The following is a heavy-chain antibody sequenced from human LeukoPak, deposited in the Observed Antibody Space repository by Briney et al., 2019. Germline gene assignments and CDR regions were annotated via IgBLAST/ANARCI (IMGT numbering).Heavy chain of an antibody. CDR1: GGTFSSYA. D-gene: IGHD3-10*01. Sequence: ASVKVSCKASGGTFSSYAISWVRQAPGQGLEWMGGIIPIFGTANYAQKFQGRVTITTDESTSTAYMELSSLRSEDTAVYYCARTSMVRGVIITPYFDYWGQGTLVTVSS. V-gene: IGHV1-69*05. CDR2: IIPIFGTA. CDR3: ARTSMVRGVIITPYFDY. J-gene: IGHJ4*02.